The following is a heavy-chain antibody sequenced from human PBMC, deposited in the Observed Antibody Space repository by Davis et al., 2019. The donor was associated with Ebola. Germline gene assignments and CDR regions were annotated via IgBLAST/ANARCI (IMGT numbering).Heavy chain of an antibody. Sequence: GGSLRLSCAASGFTFSTYSMSWVRQAPGKGLEWVSSISSDSDYIYYADSAKGRFTVSRDDDKKFLYLQMNSLRDEDTAVYYCARDSGTVFDIVTTNPYFDNWGQGSLVAVSS. J-gene: IGHJ4*02. CDR1: GFTFSTYS. D-gene: IGHD5-12*01. CDR3: ARDSGTVFDIVTTNPYFDN. V-gene: IGHV3-21*01. CDR2: ISSDSDYI.